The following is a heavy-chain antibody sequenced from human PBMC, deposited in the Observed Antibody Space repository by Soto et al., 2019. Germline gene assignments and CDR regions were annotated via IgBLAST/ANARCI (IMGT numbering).Heavy chain of an antibody. CDR2: ISAHNGNT. J-gene: IGHJ4*02. V-gene: IGHV1-18*01. D-gene: IGHD1-1*01. CDR3: ARGRYGDY. Sequence: QVHLVQSGAEVRKPGASVKVSCKGSGYTFTTYGITWVRQAPGQGLEWMGWISAHNGNTNYAQKLQGRVTVTRDPSTSTAYMELLNLRSDATAVYYCARGRYGDYWGQGALVTVSS. CDR1: GYTFTTYG.